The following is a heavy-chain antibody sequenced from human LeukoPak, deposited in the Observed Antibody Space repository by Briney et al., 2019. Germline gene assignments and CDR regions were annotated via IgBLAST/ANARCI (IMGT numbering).Heavy chain of an antibody. Sequence: PGGSLRLSRAVSGLTFNKASMSWVRQAPGKGLEWIGRIKSRSSGGSTGYAAPVKGRFTISRDDSKNTLYLQMNSLKTEDTALYYCATSGEHWDVFDYWGQGTLVTVSS. D-gene: IGHD1-1*01. CDR2: IKSRSSGGST. CDR3: ATSGEHWDVFDY. V-gene: IGHV3-15*01. CDR1: GLTFNKAS. J-gene: IGHJ4*02.